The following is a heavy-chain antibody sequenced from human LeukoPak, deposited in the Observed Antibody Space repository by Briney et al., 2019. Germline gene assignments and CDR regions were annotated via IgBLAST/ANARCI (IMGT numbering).Heavy chain of an antibody. D-gene: IGHD2-15*01. CDR2: IYHSGST. Sequence: SETLSLTCSVSGYSISSGYYWGWIRPPPGMGLEWIGNIYHSGSTYYNPSLKSRVTISLDTSKNQFSLKLSSVTAADTAVYYCARQDIVVVVAATPFGYWGQGTLVTVSS. J-gene: IGHJ4*02. CDR1: GYSISSGYY. CDR3: ARQDIVVVVAATPFGY. V-gene: IGHV4-38-2*02.